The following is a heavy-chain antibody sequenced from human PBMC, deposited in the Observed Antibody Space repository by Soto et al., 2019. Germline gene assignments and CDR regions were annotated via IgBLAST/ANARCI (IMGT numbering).Heavy chain of an antibody. Sequence: QVQLVQSGAEVKKPGSSVKVSCKASGGTFSTYTIIWVRQAPGQGLEWMGRILHMLDITNSAQRFQGRGTKTADKSTSTAYLDLSSLRSEDTAVYYCTLGSGSAETFDIWGRGTMVTVSS. CDR2: ILHMLDIT. CDR1: GGTFSTYT. D-gene: IGHD6-25*01. J-gene: IGHJ3*02. V-gene: IGHV1-69*02. CDR3: TLGSGSAETFDI.